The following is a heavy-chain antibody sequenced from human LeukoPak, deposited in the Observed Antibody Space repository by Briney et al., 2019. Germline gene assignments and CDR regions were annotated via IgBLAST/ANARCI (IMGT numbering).Heavy chain of an antibody. CDR1: GFSFSSYA. CDR3: ARVAARRGYVYYYYMDV. J-gene: IGHJ6*03. V-gene: IGHV3-21*01. Sequence: KPGGSLRLSCAASGFSFSSYAMSWVRQAPAKGLEWVSSISSSSSYIYYADSVKGRFTISRDNAKNSLYLQMNSLRAEDTAVHYCARVAARRGYVYYYYMDVWGKGTTVTVSS. CDR2: ISSSSSYI. D-gene: IGHD6-6*01.